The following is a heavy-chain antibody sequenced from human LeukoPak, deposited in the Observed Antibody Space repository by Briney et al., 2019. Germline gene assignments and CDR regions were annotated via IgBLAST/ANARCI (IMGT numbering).Heavy chain of an antibody. J-gene: IGHJ3*02. Sequence: ASVKVSCKASGYTFTSYGISWVRQAPGQGLEWMGWISAYNGNTNYAQKLQGRVTMTTDTSTSTAYMELRSLRSDDTAVYYCARTQVQGYYDSSGYYGELGAFDIWGQGTMVTVSS. D-gene: IGHD3-22*01. CDR3: ARTQVQGYYDSSGYYGELGAFDI. CDR2: ISAYNGNT. CDR1: GYTFTSYG. V-gene: IGHV1-18*01.